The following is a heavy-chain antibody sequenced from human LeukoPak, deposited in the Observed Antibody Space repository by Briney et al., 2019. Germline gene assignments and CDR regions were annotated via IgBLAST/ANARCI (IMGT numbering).Heavy chain of an antibody. Sequence: GGSLRLSCAASGFTVRSNYMSWVRQAPGKGLEWVSVIYSGGGTYYADSVKGRFIISRDNSKNTLYLQMNSLRAEDTAVYYCARDGEYSSSWYGSYYFDYWGQGTLVTVSS. V-gene: IGHV3-66*01. J-gene: IGHJ4*02. CDR3: ARDGEYSSSWYGSYYFDY. CDR1: GFTVRSNY. CDR2: IYSGGGT. D-gene: IGHD6-13*01.